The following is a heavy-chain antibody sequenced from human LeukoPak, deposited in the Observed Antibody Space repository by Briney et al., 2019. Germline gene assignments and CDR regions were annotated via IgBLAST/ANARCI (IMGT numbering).Heavy chain of an antibody. CDR3: AGERLYYYDSSLLTA. CDR2: IYYSGST. Sequence: PSETLSLTCTVSGGSISSSSYYWGWIRQPPGKGLEWIGSIYYSGSTYYNPSLKSRVTISVDTSKNQFSLKLSSVTAADTAVYYCAGERLYYYDSSLLTAWGQGTLVTVSS. J-gene: IGHJ4*02. CDR1: GGSISSSSYY. D-gene: IGHD3-22*01. V-gene: IGHV4-39*02.